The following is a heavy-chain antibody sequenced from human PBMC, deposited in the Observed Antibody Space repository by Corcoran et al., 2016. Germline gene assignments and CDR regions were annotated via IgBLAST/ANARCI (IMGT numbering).Heavy chain of an antibody. CDR3: TTENWGSVN. CDR2: IKSKRAGGTT. J-gene: IGHJ4*02. CDR1: GFTFRNAW. V-gene: IGHV3-15*07. D-gene: IGHD7-27*01. Sequence: VQLVESGGDLLKPGGSLRLSCAASGFTFRNAWMNWVRQDPGKGLEWVGRIKSKRAGGTTDYAAPVKGRFIISRDDSKDTLYLQMNGLKTEDTAVYYCTTENWGSVNWGQGTVVIVSS.